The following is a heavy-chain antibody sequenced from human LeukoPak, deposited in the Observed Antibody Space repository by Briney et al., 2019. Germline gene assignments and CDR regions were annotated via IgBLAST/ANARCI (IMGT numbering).Heavy chain of an antibody. D-gene: IGHD3-10*01. V-gene: IGHV3-30*04. CDR1: GSTFSDFA. CDR3: ARVGLWFGESVPINY. J-gene: IGHJ4*02. Sequence: GGPLRLSCAASGSTFSDFAMHWVRQAPGKGLEWVAVVSYDGSDKYYAESVKGRFTISRDNSKKTLYLQMNCLRPEDTAVYYCARVGLWFGESVPINYWGQGTLVIVSS. CDR2: VSYDGSDK.